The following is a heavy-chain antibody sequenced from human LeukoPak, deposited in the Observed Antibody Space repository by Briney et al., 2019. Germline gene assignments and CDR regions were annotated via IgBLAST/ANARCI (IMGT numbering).Heavy chain of an antibody. CDR1: GYTFTSYY. V-gene: IGHV1-46*01. D-gene: IGHD6-25*01. J-gene: IGHJ4*02. Sequence: ASVKVSCKASGYTFTSYYMHWVRQAPGQGLEWMGIINPSGGSTSYAQKFQGRVTMTRDTSISTAYMELSRLRSDGTAVYYCARGGPRAATGGYWGQGTLVTVSS. CDR3: ARGGPRAATGGY. CDR2: INPSGGST.